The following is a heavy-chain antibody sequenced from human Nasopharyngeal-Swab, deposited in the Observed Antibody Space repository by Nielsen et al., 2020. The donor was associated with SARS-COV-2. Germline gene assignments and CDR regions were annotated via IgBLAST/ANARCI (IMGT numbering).Heavy chain of an antibody. Sequence: WIRQPPGKGLEWIGTIYYSGSAYYNPSLKSRVAISVDTSKNQIFLNLSSVTAADSAAYYCARNPRSVQYTSTWYGEFDYWGQGTLVTVS. J-gene: IGHJ4*02. CDR3: ARNPRSVQYTSTWYGEFDY. CDR2: IYYSGSA. D-gene: IGHD6-13*01. V-gene: IGHV4-39*01.